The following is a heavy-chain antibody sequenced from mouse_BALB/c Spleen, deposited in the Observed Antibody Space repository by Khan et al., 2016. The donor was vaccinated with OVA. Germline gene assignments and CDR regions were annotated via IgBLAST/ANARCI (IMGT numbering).Heavy chain of an antibody. Sequence: VQLQQSGPGLVKPSQSLSLTCTVTGYSITSDYAWNWIRQFPGNKLEWMGYISYNGNTKYNPSLKSRISITRDTSKNQFFLQLNFVTIEDTATYYCARIQGGDFDYWGQGTTLTVSS. V-gene: IGHV3-2*02. CDR1: GYSITSDYA. J-gene: IGHJ2*01. D-gene: IGHD3-2*02. CDR2: ISYNGNT. CDR3: ARIQGGDFDY.